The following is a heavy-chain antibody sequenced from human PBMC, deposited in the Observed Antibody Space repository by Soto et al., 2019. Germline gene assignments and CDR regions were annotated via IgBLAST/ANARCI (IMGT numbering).Heavy chain of an antibody. CDR1: GFTFSRNG. CDR3: AKARDRSRSFDE. Sequence: QIQLVESGGGVVQPGRSLRLSCTASGFTFSRNGMHWVRQAPGKGLEWVAVISHDRRNIYYADSVKGRFTISRDNSKNTPSMQLDSLTAEDTPVYFCAKARDRSRSFDEWGHGALVTVYS. CDR2: ISHDRRNI. V-gene: IGHV3-30*18. J-gene: IGHJ4*01. D-gene: IGHD2-21*02.